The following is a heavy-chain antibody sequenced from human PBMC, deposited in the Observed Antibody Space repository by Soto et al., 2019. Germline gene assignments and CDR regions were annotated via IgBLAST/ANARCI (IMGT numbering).Heavy chain of an antibody. J-gene: IGHJ4*02. CDR1: GFTFSSDW. CDR2: IDSAGRTT. CDR3: ARWFTGGNFDCFDF. D-gene: IGHD2-21*02. V-gene: IGHV3-74*01. Sequence: PGGSLRLSCAASGFTFSSDWMHWFRQAPGKGLVWVSRIDSAGRTTTYADSVKGRFTISRDNAKNTLYLQMNGLRAEDTALYYCARWFTGGNFDCFDFWGQGIQVTVS.